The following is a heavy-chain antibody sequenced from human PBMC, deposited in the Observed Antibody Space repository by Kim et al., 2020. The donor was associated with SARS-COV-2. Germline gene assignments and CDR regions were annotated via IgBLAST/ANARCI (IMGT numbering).Heavy chain of an antibody. J-gene: IGHJ1*01. CDR3: ASMAGTWYFQH. CDR1: GGSISSYY. Sequence: SETLSLTCTVSGGSISSYYWSWIRQPRGKGLEYIGYIYYSGSTNYNPSLKSRVTISVDTSKNQFSLKLSSVTAADTAVYYCASMAGTWYFQHWGQGTLVTVSS. V-gene: IGHV4-59*13. CDR2: IYYSGST. D-gene: IGHD6-19*01.